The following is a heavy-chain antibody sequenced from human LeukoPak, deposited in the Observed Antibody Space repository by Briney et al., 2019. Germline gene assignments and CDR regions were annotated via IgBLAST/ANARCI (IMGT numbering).Heavy chain of an antibody. CDR1: GYTLSELA. V-gene: IGHV1-24*01. Sequence: ASVTVSCTVSGYTLSELAIHWVRQAPGKGLEWMGGFDPEDGETVYAQKFQGRVTMTEDTSTDTAYMEVGSLRSEDTAVYFCAIGRTDYGDYLYWGQGTLVTVSS. CDR3: AIGRTDYGDYLY. CDR2: FDPEDGET. D-gene: IGHD4-17*01. J-gene: IGHJ4*02.